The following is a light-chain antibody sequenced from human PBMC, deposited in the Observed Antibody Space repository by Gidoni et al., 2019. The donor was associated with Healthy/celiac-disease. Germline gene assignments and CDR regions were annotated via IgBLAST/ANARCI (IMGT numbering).Light chain of an antibody. J-gene: IGKJ2*01. CDR1: QSSSSW. CDR3: QQYNSYTYT. CDR2: KAS. Sequence: DIQMHLSPCTPSASVGDRVTITCRASQSSSSWLAWYQQKPGKAPKLLIYKASSLESGVPSRFSGSGSGTEFTLTISSLQPDDFATYYCQQYNSYTYTFGQGTKLEIK. V-gene: IGKV1-5*03.